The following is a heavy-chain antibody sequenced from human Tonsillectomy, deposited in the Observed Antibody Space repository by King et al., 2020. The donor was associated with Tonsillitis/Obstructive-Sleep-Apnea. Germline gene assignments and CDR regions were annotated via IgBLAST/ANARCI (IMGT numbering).Heavy chain of an antibody. D-gene: IGHD4-11*01. J-gene: IGHJ4*02. CDR3: ARQDSSNYYFDF. V-gene: IGHV4-59*08. CDR1: GGSISSSY. Sequence: QLQESGPGLVKPSETLSLTCTVSGGSISSSYWSWVRQPPGKGLEWIGYIYYSGTTNYNPSLKSRVTISVDTSKNQFSLKLSSVTAADTAVYYCARQDSSNYYFDFWGQGTLVTVSS. CDR2: IYYSGTT.